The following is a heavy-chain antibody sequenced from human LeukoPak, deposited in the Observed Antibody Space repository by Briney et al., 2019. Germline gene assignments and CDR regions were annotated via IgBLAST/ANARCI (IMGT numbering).Heavy chain of an antibody. J-gene: IGHJ4*02. V-gene: IGHV3-30*02. D-gene: IGHD3-3*01. CDR1: GFAFSSYG. Sequence: PGGSLRLSCAASGFAFSSYGMHWVRQAPGKGLEWVAFIRYDGSNKYYADSVKGRFTISRDNSKNTLYLQMNSLRAEDTAVYYCAKDWKNLLRFLEWSRFDYWGQGTLVTVSS. CDR2: IRYDGSNK. CDR3: AKDWKNLLRFLEWSRFDY.